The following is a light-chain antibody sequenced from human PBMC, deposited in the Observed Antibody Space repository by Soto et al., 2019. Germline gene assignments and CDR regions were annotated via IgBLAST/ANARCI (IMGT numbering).Light chain of an antibody. CDR1: QSVSSN. Sequence: ERVMTQSPATLSVSPGERATLSCRASQSVSSNLAWYQQKPGQAPRLLIYGASTRATGIPARFSGSGSSTEFTLTISSLQSEDSAVYYCQQYNNWPWTFGQGTKVEIK. CDR2: GAS. J-gene: IGKJ1*01. V-gene: IGKV3-15*01. CDR3: QQYNNWPWT.